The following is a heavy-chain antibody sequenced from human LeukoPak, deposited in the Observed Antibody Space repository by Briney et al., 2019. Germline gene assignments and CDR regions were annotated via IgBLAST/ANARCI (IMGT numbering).Heavy chain of an antibody. D-gene: IGHD3-10*01. J-gene: IGHJ2*01. CDR2: IYTSGST. V-gene: IGHV4-4*07. CDR3: ARENDVLLWFGELSHSRNWYLDL. Sequence: SETLSLTCTVSGGSISSYYWSWIRQPAGKGLEWIGRIYTSGSTNYNPSLKSRVTMSVDTSKNQFSLKLSSVTAADTAVYYCARENDVLLWFGELSHSRNWYLDLWGRGTLVTVSS. CDR1: GGSISSYY.